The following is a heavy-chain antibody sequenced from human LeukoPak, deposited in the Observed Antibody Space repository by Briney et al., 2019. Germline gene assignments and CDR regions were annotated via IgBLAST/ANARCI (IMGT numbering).Heavy chain of an antibody. CDR3: ASQHPGAY. J-gene: IGHJ4*02. Sequence: SETLSLTCTVSGGSISSYYWGWIRQPPGKGLEWIGTIYYSGSTYYNASLKSRVTISGDTSKKQFSLKLSSVTAADTAVYYCASQHPGAYWGQGTLVTVSS. V-gene: IGHV4-39*01. CDR1: GGSISSYY. D-gene: IGHD3-10*01. CDR2: IYYSGST.